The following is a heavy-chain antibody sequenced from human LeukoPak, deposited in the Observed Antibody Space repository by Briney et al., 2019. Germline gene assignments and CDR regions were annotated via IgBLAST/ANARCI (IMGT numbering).Heavy chain of an antibody. Sequence: SETLSLTCAVYGGSFSGYYWSWIRQPPGKGLEWIGEINHSGSTNYNPSLKSRVTISVDTSKNQFSLKLSSVTAADTAVYYCARRDYSRTAFDPWGQGTLVTVSS. CDR3: ARRDYSRTAFDP. CDR2: INHSGST. V-gene: IGHV4-34*01. J-gene: IGHJ5*02. D-gene: IGHD2-21*01. CDR1: GGSFSGYY.